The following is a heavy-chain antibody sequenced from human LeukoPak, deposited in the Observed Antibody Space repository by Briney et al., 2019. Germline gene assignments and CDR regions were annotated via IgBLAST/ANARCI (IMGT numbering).Heavy chain of an antibody. CDR3: ARVQVSDDNWGFFDY. D-gene: IGHD1-1*01. CDR2: INPNSGGS. V-gene: IGHV1-2*02. J-gene: IGHJ4*02. CDR1: GYTFPANY. Sequence: ASVKVSCKASGYTFPANYMHWVRQAPGQGLEWMGWINPNSGGSNCAQKFQGRVTMTRETSISTAYMELSSLSSDDTAVYYCARVQVSDDNWGFFDYWGQGTLVTVSS.